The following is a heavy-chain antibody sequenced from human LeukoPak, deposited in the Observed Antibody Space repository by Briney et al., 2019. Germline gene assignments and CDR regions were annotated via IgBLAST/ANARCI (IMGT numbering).Heavy chain of an antibody. J-gene: IGHJ4*02. CDR2: ISAYNGNT. V-gene: IGHV1-18*01. CDR1: GYTFTSYG. Sequence: ASVKVSCKASGYTFTSYGISWVRQAPGQGLERMGWISAYNGNTNYAQKLQGRVTMTTDTSTSTAYMELRSLRSDDTAVYYCAREGISSGYYPYYFDYWGQGTLVTVSS. CDR3: AREGISSGYYPYYFDY. D-gene: IGHD3-22*01.